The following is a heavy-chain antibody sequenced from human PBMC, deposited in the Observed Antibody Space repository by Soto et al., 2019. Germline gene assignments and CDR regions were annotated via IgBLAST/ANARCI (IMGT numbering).Heavy chain of an antibody. CDR2: INYDGSTT. D-gene: IGHD6-19*01. Sequence: GGSLRLSCAASGFTFSSYWMHWVRQVPGKGLVWVSRINYDGSTTTYADPVKGRFTISRDNARNTLYLQMNSLRVEDTAVYYCARAGTGWYWFDPWGQGTLVTVS. J-gene: IGHJ5*02. CDR3: ARAGTGWYWFDP. V-gene: IGHV3-74*01. CDR1: GFTFSSYW.